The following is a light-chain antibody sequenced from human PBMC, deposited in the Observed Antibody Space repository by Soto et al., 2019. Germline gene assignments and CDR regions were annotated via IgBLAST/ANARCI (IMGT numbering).Light chain of an antibody. V-gene: IGKV1-39*01. J-gene: IGKJ2*01. CDR1: QTIDNY. Sequence: DMQMTQSPSSLSASVGDRVTITCRPSQTIDNYLNWYQHQPRKAPKLLIYGASTLQSGVSSRFTGSASGTDFTLTIDNLQAEDFATYYCQQTYTIPFAFGQGTKLEI. CDR2: GAS. CDR3: QQTYTIPFA.